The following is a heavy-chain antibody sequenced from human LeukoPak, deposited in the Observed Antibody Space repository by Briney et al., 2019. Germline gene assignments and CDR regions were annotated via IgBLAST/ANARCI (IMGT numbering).Heavy chain of an antibody. V-gene: IGHV3-21*01. D-gene: IGHD2-15*01. CDR1: GFTFSTYS. J-gene: IGHJ3*01. CDR2: ISSSSSYI. CDR3: ARDHSYCSGGSCYSLAFDF. Sequence: GGSLRLSCAASGFTFSTYSMNWVRQAPGKGLEWVSSISSSSSYIYYADSVKGRCTISRDNAKNSLYLQMNCLRAEDTAVYYCARDHSYCSGGSCYSLAFDFWGQGTMVTVSS.